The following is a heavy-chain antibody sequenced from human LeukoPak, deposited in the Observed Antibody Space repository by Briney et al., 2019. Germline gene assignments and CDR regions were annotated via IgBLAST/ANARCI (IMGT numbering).Heavy chain of an antibody. V-gene: IGHV1-69*13. D-gene: IGHD4-17*01. CDR1: GGTFSSYT. CDR3: ARLEITTVTTSDY. Sequence: SVKVSCKASGGTFSSYTISWVRQAPGQGLEWMGGIIPIFGTANYAQKFQGRVTITADESTSTAYMELSSLRSEDTAVYYCARLEITTVTTSDYWGQGTLVTVSS. J-gene: IGHJ4*02. CDR2: IIPIFGTA.